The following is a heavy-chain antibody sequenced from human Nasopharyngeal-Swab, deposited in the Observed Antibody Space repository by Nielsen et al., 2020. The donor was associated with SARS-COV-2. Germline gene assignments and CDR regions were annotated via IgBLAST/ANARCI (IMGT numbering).Heavy chain of an antibody. J-gene: IGHJ3*01. CDR1: GFTFRTNA. V-gene: IGHV3-23*01. Sequence: GGSLSLSCAASGFTFRTNAMSWVRRAPGRGLEWVSAIGNSDETTYADSVRGRFTIPRDTSNNKLNLQMTSLRAEDTGVYYCAKDVMRWAFDAWGQGTMVTVSS. CDR2: IGNSDETT. D-gene: IGHD2-15*01. CDR3: AKDVMRWAFDA.